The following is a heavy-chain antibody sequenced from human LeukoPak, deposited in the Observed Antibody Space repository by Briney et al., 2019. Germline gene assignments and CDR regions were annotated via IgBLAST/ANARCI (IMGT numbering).Heavy chain of an antibody. CDR3: ARHSRKSLRYYFDY. CDR1: GGSISSSSYY. J-gene: IGHJ4*02. V-gene: IGHV4-39*01. CDR2: IYYSGST. D-gene: IGHD6-6*01. Sequence: SETLSLTCTVSGGSISSSSYYWGWIRQPPGKGLEWIGSIYYSGSTYYNPSLKSRVTISVDTSKNQFSLKLSSVTAADTAVYYCARHSRKSLRYYFDYWGQGTLVTVSS.